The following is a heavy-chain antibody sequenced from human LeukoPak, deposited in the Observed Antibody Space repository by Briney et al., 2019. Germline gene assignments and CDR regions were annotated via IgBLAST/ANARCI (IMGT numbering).Heavy chain of an antibody. Sequence: GGSLRLSCAASGFTFSNYGMSWVRQAPGKGLEWVSAISGSGGSTYYADSVKGRFTISRDNSKNTLYLQMNSLRAEDTAVYYCAKDRRIGGYSGYGASDYWGQGTLVTVSS. D-gene: IGHD5-12*01. J-gene: IGHJ4*02. V-gene: IGHV3-23*01. CDR2: ISGSGGST. CDR3: AKDRRIGGYSGYGASDY. CDR1: GFTFSNYG.